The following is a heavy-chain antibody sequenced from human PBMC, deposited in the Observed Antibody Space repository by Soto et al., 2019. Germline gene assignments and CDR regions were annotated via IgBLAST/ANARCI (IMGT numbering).Heavy chain of an antibody. D-gene: IGHD2-15*01. CDR3: ARYCSGGSYRQDYYYYYYMDV. J-gene: IGHJ6*03. CDR1: GGSISSGGYY. V-gene: IGHV4-31*03. CDR2: IYYSGST. Sequence: SETLSLTCTVSGGSISSGGYYWSWIRQHPGKGLERIGYIYYSGSTYYNPSLKSRVTISVDTSKNQFSLKLSSVTVADTAVYYCARYCSGGSYRQDYYYYYYMDVWGKGTTVTVSS.